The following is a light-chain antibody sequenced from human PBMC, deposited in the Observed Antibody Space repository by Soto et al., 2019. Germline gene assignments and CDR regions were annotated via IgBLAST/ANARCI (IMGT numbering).Light chain of an antibody. CDR1: QTISSW. Sequence: DIQMTQSPSTLSGSVGDRVTITCRAIQTISSWLACYQQKPGKAPKLLIYQASTLKSGVPSRFSGSGSGAEFTVTISSLQTDDFATYYCEHDNSYSEAFGQGTKVDIK. CDR2: QAS. J-gene: IGKJ1*01. CDR3: EHDNSYSEA. V-gene: IGKV1-5*03.